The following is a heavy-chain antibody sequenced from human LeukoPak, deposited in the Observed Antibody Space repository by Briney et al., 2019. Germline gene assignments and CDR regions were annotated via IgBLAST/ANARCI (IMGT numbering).Heavy chain of an antibody. CDR2: IYHSGGT. Sequence: PSETLSLTCTVSGYSISSGYYWGWIRQPPGKGLEWIGSIYHSGGTYYTPSLKSRVTISVDTSKNQFSLKLSSVTAADTAVYCCARVDQVRYFDWLYNRDDYYYYYYMDVWGKGTTVTVSS. CDR3: ARVDQVRYFDWLYNRDDYYYYYYMDV. J-gene: IGHJ6*03. CDR1: GYSISSGYY. V-gene: IGHV4-38-2*02. D-gene: IGHD3-9*01.